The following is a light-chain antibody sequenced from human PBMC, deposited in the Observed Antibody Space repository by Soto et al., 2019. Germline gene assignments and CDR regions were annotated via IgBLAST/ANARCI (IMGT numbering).Light chain of an antibody. CDR2: GAS. CDR1: QSISSSY. V-gene: IGKV3-20*01. CDR3: QQYHSDLIT. Sequence: EVLLTLSPSAVSLSPGERVTLSCKTSQSISSSYLAWYQQKPGQAPRLLIYGASNRATGIPDRFSGSGSGTDFTLTISSLQAEDVAVYYCQQYHSDLITFGQGTRLEIK. J-gene: IGKJ5*01.